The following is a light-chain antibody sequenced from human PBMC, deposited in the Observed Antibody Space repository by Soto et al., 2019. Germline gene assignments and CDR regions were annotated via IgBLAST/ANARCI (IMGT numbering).Light chain of an antibody. CDR3: QAWDSNTVV. CDR2: QDN. V-gene: IGLV3-1*01. CDR1: QLGDKY. J-gene: IGLJ2*01. Sequence: SYELTQPPSVSVSPGQTASITCSGDQLGDKYAYWYQQKPGQSPVLVIYQDNKRPPGIPERFSGSNSGDTATLTISGTQTMDEADYYCQAWDSNTVVFGGGTKVTVL.